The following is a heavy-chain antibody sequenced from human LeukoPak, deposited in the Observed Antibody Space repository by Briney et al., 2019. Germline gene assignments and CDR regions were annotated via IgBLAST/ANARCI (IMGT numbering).Heavy chain of an antibody. V-gene: IGHV1-18*01. Sequence: ASVKVSCKTSGYTFSRYGFSWVRQAPGQGLEWIGWIGVFNGNRNYAKSVQGRITLTPDTSTNTTYTEFRSLTSHDTAVYFCGRDWDWHVQFWGQGTLITVSS. CDR2: IGVFNGNR. J-gene: IGHJ4*02. D-gene: IGHD1-26*01. CDR1: GYTFSRYG. CDR3: GRDWDWHVQF.